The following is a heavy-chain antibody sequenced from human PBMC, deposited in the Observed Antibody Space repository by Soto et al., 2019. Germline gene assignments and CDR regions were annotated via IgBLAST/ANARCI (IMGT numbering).Heavy chain of an antibody. CDR1: GYTFTRSG. J-gene: IGHJ6*02. CDR3: AREDVAPYYYYGMDV. Sequence: ASVKVSCKASGYTFTRSGISWVRQAPGQGLEWMGWISTYNGDTNYAQTFQGRVTMTTDTSTSTVHMEVRSLRSDDTAVYYCAREDVAPYYYYGMDVWGQGTQVTVSS. CDR2: ISTYNGDT. D-gene: IGHD5-12*01. V-gene: IGHV1-18*01.